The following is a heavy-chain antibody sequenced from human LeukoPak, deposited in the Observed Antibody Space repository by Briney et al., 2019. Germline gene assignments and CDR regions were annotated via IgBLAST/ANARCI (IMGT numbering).Heavy chain of an antibody. V-gene: IGHV5-10-1*01. CDR3: ARCVTMVRGVITCAFDI. Sequence: GESLKISCKGSGYSFTSYWISWVRQMPGKGLEWMGRIDPSDSYTNYSPSFQGHVPISADNSISTAYLQWSSLKASDTAMYYCARCVTMVRGVITCAFDIWGQGTMVTVSS. D-gene: IGHD3-10*01. CDR2: IDPSDSYT. CDR1: GYSFTSYW. J-gene: IGHJ3*02.